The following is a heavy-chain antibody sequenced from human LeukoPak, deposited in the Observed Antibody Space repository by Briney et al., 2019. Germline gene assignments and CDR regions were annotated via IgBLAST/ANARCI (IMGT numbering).Heavy chain of an antibody. V-gene: IGHV1-3*01. D-gene: IGHD3-10*01. J-gene: IGHJ3*02. CDR3: TRDQVVRGVISAFDI. Sequence: ASVKVSCKASGYTFSSYALHWVRQAPGQRLECMGWINPGNGYTEYSQKFQGRVTMTRDTSANTAYMELSSLRSEDTAVYYCTRDQVVRGVISAFDIWGQGTMVTTSS. CDR2: INPGNGYT. CDR1: GYTFSSYA.